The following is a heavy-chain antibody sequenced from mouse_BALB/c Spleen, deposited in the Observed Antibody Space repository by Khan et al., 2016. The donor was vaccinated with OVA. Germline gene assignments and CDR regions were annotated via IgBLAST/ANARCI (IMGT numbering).Heavy chain of an antibody. V-gene: IGHV1-7*01. J-gene: IGHJ3*01. CDR2: INPSTGYT. CDR1: GYTFTTYW. CDR3: ARSGSYGVFPY. Sequence: LEVSGAELAKPGASVKMSCTASGYTFTTYWMHWIKQRPGQGLEWIGYINPSTGYTEYKQDFKDKATLTADVSSSTAYMHLNSLTSEDSAVYYCARSGSYGVFPYWGQGTLVTVSA. D-gene: IGHD1-1*02.